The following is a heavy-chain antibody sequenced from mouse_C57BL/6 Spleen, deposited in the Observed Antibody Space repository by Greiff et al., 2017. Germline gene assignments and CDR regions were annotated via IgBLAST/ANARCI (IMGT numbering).Heavy chain of an antibody. CDR3: ARHNGSSYGAMDY. V-gene: IGHV2-6-1*01. J-gene: IGHJ4*01. CDR2: IWSDGST. Sequence: QVQLKESGPGLVAPSQSLSITCTVSGFSLTSYGVHWVRQPPGKGLEWLVVIWSDGSTTYNSALKSRLSISKDNSKSQVFLKMNSLQADDTAMYYCARHNGSSYGAMDYWGQGTSVTVSS. CDR1: GFSLTSYG. D-gene: IGHD1-1*01.